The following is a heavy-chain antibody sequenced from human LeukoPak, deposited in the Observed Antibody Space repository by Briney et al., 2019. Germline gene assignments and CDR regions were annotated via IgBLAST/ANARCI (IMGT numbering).Heavy chain of an antibody. J-gene: IGHJ6*03. V-gene: IGHV3-30*02. CDR1: GFTFSSYG. CDR3: SSSRDSYYYYYMDV. CDR2: IRYDGSNK. D-gene: IGHD6-6*01. Sequence: AGGSLRLSCAASGFTFSSYGMHWVRQAPGKGLEWVAFIRYDGSNKYYADSVKGRFTISRDNSKNTLYLQMNSLRAEDTAVYYCSSSRDSYYYYYMDVWGKGTTVTVSS.